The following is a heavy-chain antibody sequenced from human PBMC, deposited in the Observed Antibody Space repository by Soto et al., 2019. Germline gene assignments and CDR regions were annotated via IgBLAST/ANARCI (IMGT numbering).Heavy chain of an antibody. CDR2: IYYSGST. CDR3: ARQRYSSRYHGRVDY. V-gene: IGHV4-39*01. CDR1: GGSISSSSYY. D-gene: IGHD6-19*01. J-gene: IGHJ4*02. Sequence: SETLSLTCTVSGGSISSSSYYWGWIRQPPGKGLEWIGSIYYSGSTYYNPSLKSRVTISVDTSKNQFSLKLSSVTAADTAVYYCARQRYSSRYHGRVDYWGQGTLVTVSS.